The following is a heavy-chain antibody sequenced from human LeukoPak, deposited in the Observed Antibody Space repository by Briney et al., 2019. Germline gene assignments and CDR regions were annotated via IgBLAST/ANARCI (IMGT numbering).Heavy chain of an antibody. CDR1: GYTFTGYY. D-gene: IGHD2-2*01. Sequence: ASVKVSCKASGYTFTGYYMHWVRQAPGQGLEWMGWINPNSGGTNYAQKFQGRVTMTRDTSISTAYMELSRLRSDDTAVYYCARDWRYCSSTSCVRAIVGNYYYYYMDVWGKGTTVTISS. CDR2: INPNSGGT. V-gene: IGHV1-2*02. J-gene: IGHJ6*03. CDR3: ARDWRYCSSTSCVRAIVGNYYYYYMDV.